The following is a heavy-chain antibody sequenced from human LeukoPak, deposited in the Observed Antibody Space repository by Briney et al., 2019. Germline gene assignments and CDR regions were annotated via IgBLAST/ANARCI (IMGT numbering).Heavy chain of an antibody. CDR3: AREADDYSNYYYMDV. CDR2: IYYSGST. Sequence: SETLSLTCTVSGGSISSSSYYWGWIRQPPGKGLEWIGYIYYSGSTNYNPSLKSRVTISVDTSKNQFSLKLSSVTAADTAVYYCAREADDYSNYYYMDVWGKGTTVTVSS. V-gene: IGHV4-61*01. J-gene: IGHJ6*03. CDR1: GGSISSSSYY. D-gene: IGHD4-11*01.